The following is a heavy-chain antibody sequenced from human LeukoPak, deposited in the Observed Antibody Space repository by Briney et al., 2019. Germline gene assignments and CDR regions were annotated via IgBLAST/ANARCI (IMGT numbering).Heavy chain of an antibody. J-gene: IGHJ4*02. CDR3: ARGHRVDNSMSYKIDY. V-gene: IGHV1-2*02. D-gene: IGHD1-1*01. CDR2: INPNSGGT. CDR1: GYTFTGYY. Sequence: ASVKVSCKASGYTFTGYYMHWVRQAPGQGLEWMGWINPNSGGTNYAQKFQVRVTMTKGTSINTAYIELRGLRSDDTAVYYCARGHRVDNSMSYKIDYWGQGTLVTVS.